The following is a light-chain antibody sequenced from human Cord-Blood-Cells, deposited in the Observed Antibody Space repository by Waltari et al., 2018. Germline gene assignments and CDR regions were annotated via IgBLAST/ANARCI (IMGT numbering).Light chain of an antibody. CDR2: DVS. J-gene: IGLJ3*02. CDR3: CSYAGSYTWV. V-gene: IGLV2-11*01. CDR1: SRDVCGYNY. Sequence: QSALTQPRSVSGSSGPSVTISCTGTSRDVCGYNYFSWYQQHPGKATKLMTYDVSKLPSGVPDRFSGSKSGNTSSLTISGLQAEDEADYYCCSYAGSYTWVFGGGTKLTVL.